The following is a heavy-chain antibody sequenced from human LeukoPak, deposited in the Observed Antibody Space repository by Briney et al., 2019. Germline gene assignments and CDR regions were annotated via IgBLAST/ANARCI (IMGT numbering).Heavy chain of an antibody. V-gene: IGHV3-66*01. J-gene: IGHJ4*02. CDR1: GFTVSSNY. CDR3: ARSSSN. Sequence: GGSLRLSCAGSGFTVSSNYMSWVRQAPGKGLEWVSVIYSGGATYYADSVKGRFTISRDNSKNTLYPQMNSLTAEDTAVYYCARSSSNWGQGTLVTVSS. CDR2: IYSGGAT. D-gene: IGHD6-6*01.